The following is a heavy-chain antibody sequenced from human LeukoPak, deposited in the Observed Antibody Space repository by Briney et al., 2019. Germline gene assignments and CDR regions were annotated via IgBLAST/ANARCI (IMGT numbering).Heavy chain of an antibody. J-gene: IGHJ4*02. CDR2: IYYSGST. V-gene: IGHV4-59*08. Sequence: SETLSLTCTVSGGSISSYYWSWIRQPPGKGPEWIGYIYYSGSTNYNPSLKSRVTISVDTSKNQFSLKLSSVTAADTAVYYCARGRDSTMPGHIVVVTAFDYWGQGTLVTVSS. CDR1: GGSISSYY. CDR3: ARGRDSTMPGHIVVVTAFDY. D-gene: IGHD2-21*02.